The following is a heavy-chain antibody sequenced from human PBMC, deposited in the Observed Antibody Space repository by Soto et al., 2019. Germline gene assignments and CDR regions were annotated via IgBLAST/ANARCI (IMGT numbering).Heavy chain of an antibody. CDR3: SRVGHITNYGMAV. D-gene: IGHD1-26*01. J-gene: IGHJ6*02. CDR1: GGTFSSYP. CDR2: IIPFFGTS. V-gene: IGHV1-69*01. Sequence: QVQLVQSGAEVKKPGSSVNVSCEASGGTFSSYPINWVRQAPGQGLEWMGGIIPFFGTSNYAQKFQGRVTITAYDSTSTAYMELRSLRSEDTAVYYCSRVGHITNYGMAVWGQGTTVTVSS.